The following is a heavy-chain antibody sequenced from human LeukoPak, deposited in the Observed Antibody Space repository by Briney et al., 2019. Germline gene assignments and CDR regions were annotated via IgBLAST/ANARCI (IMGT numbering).Heavy chain of an antibody. CDR2: INSDGSST. D-gene: IGHD1-1*01. Sequence: PGGSLRLSCAASGFTFSSYWMHWVRHAPGKGLVWVSRINSDGSSTSYADSVKGRFTISRDNSKNTLYLQMNSLRAEDTAVYYCAKVLPATATTGYFDYWGQGTLVTVSS. CDR3: AKVLPATATTGYFDY. CDR1: GFTFSSYW. J-gene: IGHJ4*02. V-gene: IGHV3-74*01.